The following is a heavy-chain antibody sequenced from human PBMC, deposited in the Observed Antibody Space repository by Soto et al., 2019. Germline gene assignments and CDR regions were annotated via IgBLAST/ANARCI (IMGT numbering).Heavy chain of an antibody. CDR1: GFTFSSYS. CDR3: ARENYGDYLNWFDP. CDR2: ISSSSSTI. D-gene: IGHD4-17*01. Sequence: EVQLVESGGGLVQPGGSLRLSCAASGFTFSSYSMNWVRQAPGKGLEWVSYISSSSSTIYYADSVKGRFTISRANAKNSLYLQMNSLRDEDTAVYYCARENYGDYLNWFDPWGQGTLVTVSS. V-gene: IGHV3-48*02. J-gene: IGHJ5*02.